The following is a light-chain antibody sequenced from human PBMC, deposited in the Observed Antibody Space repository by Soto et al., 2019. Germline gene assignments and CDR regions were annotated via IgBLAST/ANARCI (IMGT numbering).Light chain of an antibody. Sequence: EIMLTQSPATLSLSLGERATLSCRASQGVSSYLAWYQQKPGQAPRLLIYDASNRATGIPARFSGSGSGTDFTLTISSLEPEDFAVYYCQHHSNWLRTFGGGTKVDIK. J-gene: IGKJ4*01. CDR2: DAS. CDR3: QHHSNWLRT. V-gene: IGKV3-11*01. CDR1: QGVSSY.